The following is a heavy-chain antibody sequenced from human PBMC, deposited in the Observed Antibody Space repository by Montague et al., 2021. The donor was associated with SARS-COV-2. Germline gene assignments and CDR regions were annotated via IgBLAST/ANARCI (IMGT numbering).Heavy chain of an antibody. V-gene: IGHV4-34*01. CDR2: SN. Sequence: SNKYNPSLKSRVPISIDTSKNQFSLKLTSVTAADTAVYDCARGAPGYWGQGTLVTVSS. CDR3: ARGAPGY. J-gene: IGHJ4*02.